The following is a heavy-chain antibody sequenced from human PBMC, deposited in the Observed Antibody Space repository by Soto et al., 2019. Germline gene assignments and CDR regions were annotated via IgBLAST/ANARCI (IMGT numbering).Heavy chain of an antibody. CDR1: GYTFTGYA. CDR2: INAGNGNT. D-gene: IGHD6-19*01. Sequence: QVQLVQSGAEEKKPGASVKVSCKASGYTFTGYAMHWVRQAPGQRLEWMGWINAGNGNTKYSQKVQGRVTITRDTSASTAYMELSSLRPEDTAVYYCARAVAVPADFDYWGQGTLVTXSS. CDR3: ARAVAVPADFDY. J-gene: IGHJ4*02. V-gene: IGHV1-3*05.